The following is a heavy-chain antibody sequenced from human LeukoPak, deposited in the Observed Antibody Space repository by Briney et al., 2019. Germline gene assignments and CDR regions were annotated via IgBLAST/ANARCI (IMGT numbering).Heavy chain of an antibody. J-gene: IGHJ4*02. V-gene: IGHV3-74*01. CDR2: INSDGSRI. D-gene: IGHD5-18*01. Sequence: QTGGSLRLSCAASGFTFSGYWMHWVRQAPGKGLVWVSRINSDGSRITYAESVKGRFTISRDNAKNTLYLQMNSLRAEDTAVYHCASGYIYGFPFDYWGQGTLVTVSS. CDR1: GFTFSGYW. CDR3: ASGYIYGFPFDY.